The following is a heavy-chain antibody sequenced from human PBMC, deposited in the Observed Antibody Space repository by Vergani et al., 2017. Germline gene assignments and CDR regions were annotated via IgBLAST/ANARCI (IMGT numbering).Heavy chain of an antibody. CDR3: ARYYYDSSGYYGYWYFDL. Sequence: QVQLQESGPGLVKPSETLSLTCTVSGGSISSYYWSWIRQPAGKGLEWIGRIYTSGSTNYNPSLKRRVTMSVDTSKNQFSLKLRSVTAADTAVYYCARYYYDSSGYYGYWYFDLWGRGTLVTVSS. J-gene: IGHJ2*01. CDR1: GGSISSYY. CDR2: IYTSGST. V-gene: IGHV4-4*07. D-gene: IGHD3-22*01.